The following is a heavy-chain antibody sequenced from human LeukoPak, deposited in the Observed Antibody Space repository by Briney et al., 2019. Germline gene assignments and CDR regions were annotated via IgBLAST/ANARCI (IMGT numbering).Heavy chain of an antibody. J-gene: IGHJ4*02. D-gene: IGHD3-9*01. CDR3: ARAGPKYYDILTGYYTLPYFDY. CDR2: IYHSGST. V-gene: IGHV4-30-2*01. Sequence: NWVRQPPGKGLEWIGYIYHSGSTYYNPSLKSRVTISVDRSKNQFSLKLSSVTAADTAVYYCARAGPKYYDILTGYYTLPYFDYWGQGTLVTVSS.